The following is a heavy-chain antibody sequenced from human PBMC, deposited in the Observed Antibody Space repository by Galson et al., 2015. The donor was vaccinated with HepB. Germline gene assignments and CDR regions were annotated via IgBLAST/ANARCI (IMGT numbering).Heavy chain of an antibody. V-gene: IGHV3-23*01. CDR2: LSGSGGST. J-gene: IGHJ6*02. Sequence: SLGLACAASAFIFSNYAMSGVRQAPGGGLEWVSTLSGSGGSTYYADSVNGRLPISRVNSKITLYLQMNRLRAYDSAIYYCAKLEGFGELLSVYSFYGLEVWGQGTTVTVSS. CDR3: AKLEGFGELLSVYSFYGLEV. D-gene: IGHD3-10*01. CDR1: AFIFSNYA.